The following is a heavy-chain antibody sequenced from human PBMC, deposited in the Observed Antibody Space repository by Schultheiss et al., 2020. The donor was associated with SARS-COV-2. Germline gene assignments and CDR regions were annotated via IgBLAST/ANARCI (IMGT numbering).Heavy chain of an antibody. CDR3: TRYYDYVWGSYRDGSDY. CDR1: GFTVSSNY. Sequence: GGSLRLSCAASGFTVSSNYMSWVRQAPGKGLEWVGFIRSKAYGGTTEYAASVKGRFTISRDDSKSIAYLQMNSLKTEDTAVYYCTRYYDYVWGSYRDGSDYWGQGTLVTVSS. D-gene: IGHD3-16*02. V-gene: IGHV3-49*04. CDR2: IRSKAYGGTT. J-gene: IGHJ4*02.